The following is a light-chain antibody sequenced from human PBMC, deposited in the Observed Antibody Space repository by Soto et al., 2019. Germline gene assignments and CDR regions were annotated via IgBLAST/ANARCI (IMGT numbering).Light chain of an antibody. V-gene: IGKV1-27*01. J-gene: IGKJ1*01. CDR2: AAS. CDR3: QKYNGALWA. CDR1: QGIANY. Sequence: DIQMTQSPSSLSASIGDRVTITCRASQGIANYLAWYQQKPGKVPKLLFYAASSLQSGVPSRFSGSGSGTDYTLTIRGLQPEDVATYYCQKYNGALWAFGQGTKVDIK.